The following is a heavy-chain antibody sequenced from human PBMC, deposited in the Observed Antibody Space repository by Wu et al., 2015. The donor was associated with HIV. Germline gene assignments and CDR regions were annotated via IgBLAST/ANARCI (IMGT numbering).Heavy chain of an antibody. V-gene: IGHV1-24*01. Sequence: QVQLVQSGAEVKKPGSSVKVSCKVSGYTLTKLPMHWVRQAPGKGLEWMGGFDFEEGETIYEQKFQGRVTMTEDISTDTAYMEMSNLRADDTAVYYCAVFSTMFGLDPWGQGTLVTVSS. D-gene: IGHD3-3*01. J-gene: IGHJ5*02. CDR2: FDFEEGET. CDR3: AVFSTMFGLDP. CDR1: GYTLTKLP.